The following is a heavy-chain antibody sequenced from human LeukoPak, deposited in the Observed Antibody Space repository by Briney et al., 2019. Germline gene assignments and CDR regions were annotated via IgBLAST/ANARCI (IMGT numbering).Heavy chain of an antibody. CDR2: ISSNGGST. Sequence: GGSLRLSCSASGFTFRSYAMQWVRQAPGKGLEYVSAISSNGGSTYYADSVKGRFTISRDNSKNTLYLQMNSLRAEDTAVYYCAKDRIVAVVAATPEAFDYWGQGTLVTVSS. J-gene: IGHJ4*02. D-gene: IGHD2-15*01. CDR3: AKDRIVAVVAATPEAFDY. CDR1: GFTFRSYA. V-gene: IGHV3-64*04.